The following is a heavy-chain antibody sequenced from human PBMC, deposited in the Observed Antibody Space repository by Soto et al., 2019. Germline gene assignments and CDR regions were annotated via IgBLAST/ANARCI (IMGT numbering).Heavy chain of an antibody. J-gene: IGHJ4*02. CDR3: ARDLGDYYDSSGYPFDY. CDR2: INPSGGST. V-gene: IGHV1-46*01. D-gene: IGHD3-22*01. Sequence: ASVKVSCKASGYTFTSYYMHWVRQAPGQGLEWMGIINPSGGSTSYAQKFQGRVTMTRDTSTSTVYMELSSLRSEDTAVYYCARDLGDYYDSSGYPFDYWGPGTLGTVS. CDR1: GYTFTSYY.